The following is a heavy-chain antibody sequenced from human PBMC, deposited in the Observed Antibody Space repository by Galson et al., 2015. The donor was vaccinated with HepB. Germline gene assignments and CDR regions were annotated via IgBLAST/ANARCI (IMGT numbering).Heavy chain of an antibody. Sequence: SVKVSCKASGGTFSSYAISWVRQAPGQGLEWMGGIIPIFGTANYAQKFQGRVTITADESTSTAYMELSSLRSEDTAVYYCAIGSHASGYSYGLIDYWGQGTLVTVSS. J-gene: IGHJ4*02. CDR3: AIGSHASGYSYGLIDY. CDR2: IIPIFGTA. D-gene: IGHD5-18*01. V-gene: IGHV1-69*13. CDR1: GGTFSSYA.